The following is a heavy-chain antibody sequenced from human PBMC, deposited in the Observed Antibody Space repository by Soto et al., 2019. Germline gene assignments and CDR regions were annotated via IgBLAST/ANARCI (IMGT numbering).Heavy chain of an antibody. CDR2: ISSSSSYI. V-gene: IGHV3-21*01. D-gene: IGHD2-2*01. CDR1: GFTFSSYS. CDR3: ARGDVVVPAAMPAWAFDI. J-gene: IGHJ3*02. Sequence: GGSLRLSCAASGFTFSSYSMNWVRQAPGKGLEWVSSISSSSSYIYYADSVKGRFTISRDNAKNSLYLQMNSLRAEDTAVYYCARGDVVVPAAMPAWAFDIWGQGTMVTVSS.